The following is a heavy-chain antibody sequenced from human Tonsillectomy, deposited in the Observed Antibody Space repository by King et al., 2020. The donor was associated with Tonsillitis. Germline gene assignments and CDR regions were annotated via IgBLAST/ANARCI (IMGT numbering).Heavy chain of an antibody. CDR2: VIPIFTTS. Sequence: QLVQSGAEVKKPGSSVKVSCKASGGTFNQYAISWVRQAPGQGLEWLGAVIPIFTTSTYAQKFQGRVTITADESTSTAYMELSSLRSEDTAVYNCASGKVVGVSKFDYWGQGTLVTVSS. V-gene: IGHV1-69*01. CDR3: ASGKVVGVSKFDY. CDR1: GGTFNQYA. D-gene: IGHD2-15*01. J-gene: IGHJ4*02.